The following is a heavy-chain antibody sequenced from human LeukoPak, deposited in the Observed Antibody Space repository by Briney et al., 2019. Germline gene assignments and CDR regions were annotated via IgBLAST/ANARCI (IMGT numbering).Heavy chain of an antibody. J-gene: IGHJ4*02. CDR1: GDSISSNYW. CDR3: ARHGSGSYQAY. Sequence: PSETLSLTCAVPGDSISSNYWWNWVRPPPGKGLEWIGEIFHSGSANYNPSLMSRVTISLDKFKNQFSLTLTSVTAADTAVYYCARHGSGSYQAYWGQGTLVTVSS. CDR2: IFHSGSA. D-gene: IGHD3-10*01. V-gene: IGHV4-4*02.